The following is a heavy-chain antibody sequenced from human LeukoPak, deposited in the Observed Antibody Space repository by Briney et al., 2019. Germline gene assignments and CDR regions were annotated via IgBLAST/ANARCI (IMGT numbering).Heavy chain of an antibody. CDR2: IYYSGST. CDR3: ARAVRPPRGMDV. J-gene: IGHJ6*02. CDR1: GGSISSYY. Sequence: SETLSLTCTVSGGSISSYYWSWIRQPPGKGLEWIGYIYYSGSTNYNPSLKSRVTISVDTSENQFSLKLSSVTAADTAVYYCARAVRPPRGMDVWGQGTTVTVSS. V-gene: IGHV4-59*01. D-gene: IGHD6-19*01.